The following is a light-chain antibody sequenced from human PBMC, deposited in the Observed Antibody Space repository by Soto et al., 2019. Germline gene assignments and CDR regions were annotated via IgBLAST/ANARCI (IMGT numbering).Light chain of an antibody. CDR1: SSNIGSNY. CDR2: DNN. CDR3: GTWDSSLSTGWV. J-gene: IGLJ3*02. Sequence: QSVLTQPPSVSAAPGQRVTISCSGSSSNIGSNYVSWYQQLPGKVPKLLIYDNNKRPSGIPDRFSGSKSGTSATLGITGLQTGDEADYYCGTWDSSLSTGWVFGGGTKLTVL. V-gene: IGLV1-51*01.